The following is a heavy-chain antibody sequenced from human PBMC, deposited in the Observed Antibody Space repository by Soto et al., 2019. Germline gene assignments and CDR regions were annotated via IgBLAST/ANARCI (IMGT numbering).Heavy chain of an antibody. D-gene: IGHD3-10*01. CDR3: ARQFKRFGEPSYYFDY. CDR1: GGTFSSYA. V-gene: IGHV1-69*13. Sequence: GASVKVSCKASGGTFSSYAISWVRQAPGQGLEWMGGIIPIFGTANYAQKFQGRVTITADESTSTAYMELSSLRSEDTAVYYCARQFKRFGEPSYYFDYWGQGTLVTVS. J-gene: IGHJ4*02. CDR2: IIPIFGTA.